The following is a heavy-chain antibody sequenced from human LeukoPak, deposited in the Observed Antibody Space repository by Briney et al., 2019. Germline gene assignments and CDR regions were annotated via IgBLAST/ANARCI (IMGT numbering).Heavy chain of an antibody. Sequence: GGSLRLSCAASGFTISSYYMAWVRQAPGKGLEWVSVVYHSGNTDYADSVKGRFTISRDNSKNTVYLQMSSLRAEDTAVYYCARVRVTGYSNFAYWGQGTLVTVSS. V-gene: IGHV3-53*01. CDR2: VYHSGNT. CDR3: ARVRVTGYSNFAY. D-gene: IGHD3-9*01. CDR1: GFTISSYY. J-gene: IGHJ4*02.